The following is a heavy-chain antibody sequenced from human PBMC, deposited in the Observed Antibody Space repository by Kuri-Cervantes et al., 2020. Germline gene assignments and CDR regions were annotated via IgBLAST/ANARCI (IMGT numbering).Heavy chain of an antibody. V-gene: IGHV4-34*01. J-gene: IGHJ2*01. CDR3: ARRYYYDSSDYYWYFDL. Sequence: ESLKISCAVYGGSFSGYYWSWIRQPPGKGLEWIGEINHSGSTNYNPSLKSRVTISVDTSKNQFSLKLSSVTAADTAVYYCARRYYYDSSDYYWYFDLWGRGTLVTVSS. D-gene: IGHD3-22*01. CDR1: GGSFSGYY. CDR2: INHSGST.